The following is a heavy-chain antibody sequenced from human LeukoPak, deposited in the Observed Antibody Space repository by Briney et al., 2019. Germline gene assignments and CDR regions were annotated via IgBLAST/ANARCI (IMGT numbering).Heavy chain of an antibody. Sequence: SEILSLTCTVSGDSISSYYWSWIRQPPEKGLEWIGYIYDSGSTNYNPSLKSRVTISLDTSKNQFSLKLRSVTAADTALYYCARGNPVATTGTKGGWFDPWGQGTLVTVSS. CDR2: IYDSGST. D-gene: IGHD1-1*01. CDR3: ARGNPVATTGTKGGWFDP. CDR1: GDSISSYY. J-gene: IGHJ5*02. V-gene: IGHV4-59*01.